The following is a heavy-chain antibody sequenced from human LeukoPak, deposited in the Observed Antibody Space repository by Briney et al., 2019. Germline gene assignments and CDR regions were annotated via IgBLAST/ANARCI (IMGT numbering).Heavy chain of an antibody. D-gene: IGHD7-27*01. CDR1: GFTFSSYA. J-gene: IGHJ3*02. CDR3: AKGLGNWGPGDAFDI. CDR2: ISGSGGST. V-gene: IGHV3-23*01. Sequence: PGGSLRLSCAASGFTFSSYAMNWVRQAPGKGLEWVSGISGSGGSTYYADSVKGRLTISRDNSKNTLYPQMNSLRAEDTAVYYCAKGLGNWGPGDAFDIWGQGTMVTVSS.